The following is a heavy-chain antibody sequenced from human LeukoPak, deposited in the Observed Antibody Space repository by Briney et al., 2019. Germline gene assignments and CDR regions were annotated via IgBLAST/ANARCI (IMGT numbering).Heavy chain of an antibody. Sequence: GESLQISCKASGYSFTTHWIGWVRQMPGKGLEWMGIIYPGDSDTRYSPSFQGHVTISADKSISTAYLQWSSLKASDTAMYFCARHGDSYGSPYDYWGQGTLVTVSS. D-gene: IGHD5-18*01. CDR1: GYSFTTHW. V-gene: IGHV5-51*01. CDR2: IYPGDSDT. CDR3: ARHGDSYGSPYDY. J-gene: IGHJ4*02.